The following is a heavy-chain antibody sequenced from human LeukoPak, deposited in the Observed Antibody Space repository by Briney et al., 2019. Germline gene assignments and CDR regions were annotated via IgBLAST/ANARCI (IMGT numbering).Heavy chain of an antibody. CDR3: ARATGESDY. Sequence: PGGSLRLSCAASGFTFSTFAMTWVRQAPGKGLEWVSSISSSSSYIYYADSVKGRFTISRDNAKNSLYLQMNSLRAEDTAVYYCARATGESDYWGQGTLVTVSS. V-gene: IGHV3-21*01. D-gene: IGHD7-27*01. J-gene: IGHJ4*02. CDR1: GFTFSTFA. CDR2: ISSSSSYI.